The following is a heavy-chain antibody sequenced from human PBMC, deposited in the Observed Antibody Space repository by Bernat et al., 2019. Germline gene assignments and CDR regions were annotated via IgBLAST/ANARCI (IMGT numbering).Heavy chain of an antibody. CDR3: ARADDSIWASYRYSSFAY. D-gene: IGHD3-16*02. CDR2: ISSSSSTI. CDR1: GVTFSRYS. V-gene: IGHV3-48*01. J-gene: IGHJ4*02. Sequence: EVQLVESGGGVVQPGGALRLSCAASGVTFSRYSMNGVRQAPGKGLERVSYISSSSSTIYYADSLHGRFTISRDNATNSLSLQMNRLTAADTSVYSCARADDSIWASYRYSSFAYWGQGTLVTVSS.